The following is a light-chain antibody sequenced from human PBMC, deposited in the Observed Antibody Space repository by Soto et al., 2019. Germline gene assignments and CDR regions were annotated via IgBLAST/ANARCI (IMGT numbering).Light chain of an antibody. CDR2: EVS. CDR3: SSYTSSSTLLYV. Sequence: QPGLTQPASGCGSPGQSITISCTGTSRDVGGYNYVSWYQQHPGKAPKLMIYEVSNRPSGVSNRFSGSKSGNTASLTISGLQAEDEADYYCSSYTSSSTLLYVFGTGTKVTVL. V-gene: IGLV2-14*01. CDR1: SRDVGGYNY. J-gene: IGLJ1*01.